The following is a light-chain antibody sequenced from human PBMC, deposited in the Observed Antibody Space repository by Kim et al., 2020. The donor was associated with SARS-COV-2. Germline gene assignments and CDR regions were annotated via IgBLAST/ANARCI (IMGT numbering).Light chain of an antibody. CDR2: QDY. V-gene: IGLV3-1*01. Sequence: LSRGQTATISCSGVGLGDKDAAWYQQKLGQSPVLIIYQDYKRPSGIPERFSGSSSGNTATLTISGTQLLDEADYYCQAWDSSTVVFGGGTQLTVL. J-gene: IGLJ2*01. CDR3: QAWDSSTVV. CDR1: GLGDKD.